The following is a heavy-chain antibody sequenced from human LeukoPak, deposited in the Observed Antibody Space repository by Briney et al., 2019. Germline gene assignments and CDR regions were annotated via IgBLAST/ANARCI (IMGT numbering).Heavy chain of an antibody. Sequence: GGSLRLSCSASGFTVSSNYMSWVRQAPGKGLEWVSVISSGGSTNYADSVKGRFTISRDNSKNTLNLQMNSLRAEDQAVYYCARDSMIVGWYFQHWGQGTLVTVSS. CDR1: GFTVSSNY. CDR3: ARDSMIVGWYFQH. V-gene: IGHV3-66*01. CDR2: ISSGGST. D-gene: IGHD3-22*01. J-gene: IGHJ1*01.